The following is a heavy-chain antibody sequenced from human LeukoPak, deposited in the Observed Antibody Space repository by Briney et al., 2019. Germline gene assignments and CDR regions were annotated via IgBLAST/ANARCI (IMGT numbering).Heavy chain of an antibody. CDR1: GGTFSRYA. CDR2: IIPIFGTA. Sequence: SVKVSCKASGGTFSRYAISWVRQAPGQGLEWMGGIIPIFGTANYAQKFQGRVTVTADESTSTAYMEVSSLRSEDTAVYYCARAYSGYDFFDYWGQGILVTVSS. J-gene: IGHJ4*02. D-gene: IGHD5-12*01. CDR3: ARAYSGYDFFDY. V-gene: IGHV1-69*13.